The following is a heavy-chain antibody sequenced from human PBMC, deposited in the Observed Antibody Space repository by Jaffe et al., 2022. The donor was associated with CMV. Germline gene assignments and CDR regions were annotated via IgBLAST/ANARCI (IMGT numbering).Heavy chain of an antibody. CDR3: AKAPMAHYDYVWGSYLGY. CDR2: ISYDGSNK. Sequence: QVQLVESGGGVVQPGRSLRLSCAASGFTFSSYGMHWVRQAPGKGLEWVAVISYDGSNKYYADSVKGRFTISRDNSKNTLYLQMNSLRAEDTAVYYCAKAPMAHYDYVWGSYLGYWGQGTLVTVSS. CDR1: GFTFSSYG. J-gene: IGHJ4*02. D-gene: IGHD3-16*01. V-gene: IGHV3-30*18.